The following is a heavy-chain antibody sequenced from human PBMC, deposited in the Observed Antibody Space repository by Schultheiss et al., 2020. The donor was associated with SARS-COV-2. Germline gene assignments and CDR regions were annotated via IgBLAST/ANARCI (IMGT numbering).Heavy chain of an antibody. D-gene: IGHD6-6*01. Sequence: GGSLRLSCAASGFTFTDYYISWIRQAPGKGLEWVSYISSTTGYTNYADSVKGRFTISRDNAKNSLYLQMNTLSAEDTAIYYCASLYVTSSVAWFDPWGQGTLVTVSS. CDR2: ISSTTGYT. CDR3: ASLYVTSSVAWFDP. V-gene: IGHV3-11*06. CDR1: GFTFTDYY. J-gene: IGHJ5*02.